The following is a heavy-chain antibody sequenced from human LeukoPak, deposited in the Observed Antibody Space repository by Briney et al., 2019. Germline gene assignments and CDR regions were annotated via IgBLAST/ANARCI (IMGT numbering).Heavy chain of an antibody. CDR1: GGTFSSYA. D-gene: IGHD3-9*01. V-gene: IGHV1-69*13. J-gene: IGHJ5*02. CDR2: IIPIFGTA. CDR3: AMMNYDILTGYYPRDWFDP. Sequence: SVKVSCKASGGTFSSYAISWVRQAPGQGLEWMGGIIPIFGTANYAQKFQGRVTITADESTSTAYMELSSLRSEDTAVYYCAMMNYDILTGYYPRDWFDPWGQGTLVTVSS.